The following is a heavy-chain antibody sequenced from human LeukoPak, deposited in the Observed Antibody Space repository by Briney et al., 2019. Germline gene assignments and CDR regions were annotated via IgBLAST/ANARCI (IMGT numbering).Heavy chain of an antibody. CDR1: GFTFSSYA. Sequence: GGSLRLSCAASGFTFSSYAMHWVRQAPGKGLEWVANIKQDGSEKYYVDSVKGRFTISRDNAKNSLYLQMNSLRAEDTAVYYCARDNAGYDFWSGYYSWFDPWGQGTLVTVSS. CDR2: IKQDGSEK. J-gene: IGHJ5*02. CDR3: ARDNAGYDFWSGYYSWFDP. D-gene: IGHD3-3*01. V-gene: IGHV3-7*01.